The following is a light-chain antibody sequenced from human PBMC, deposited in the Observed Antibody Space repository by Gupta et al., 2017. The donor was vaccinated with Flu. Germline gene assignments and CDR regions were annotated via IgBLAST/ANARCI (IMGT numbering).Light chain of an antibody. J-gene: IGKJ2*01. CDR2: DAS. Sequence: EIVMTQSPATLSVSPGERATLSCRASHSISSNLAWYQQKSGQAPRLLSYDASTRATGIPARFTGSGSGTEFSLTISSMQSEDFAVYFWQQYNNWPPLYTFGQGTKLEIK. CDR3: QQYNNWPPLYT. V-gene: IGKV3-15*01. CDR1: HSISSN.